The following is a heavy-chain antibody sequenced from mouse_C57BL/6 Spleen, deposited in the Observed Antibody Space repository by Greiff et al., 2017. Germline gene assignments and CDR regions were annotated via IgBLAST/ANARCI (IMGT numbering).Heavy chain of an antibody. CDR2: IHPNSGST. CDR3: ARDDYGNYAMDY. D-gene: IGHD2-4*01. J-gene: IGHJ4*01. CDR1: GYTFTSYW. Sequence: QVQLKQPGAELVKPGASVKLSCKASGYTFTSYWMHWVKQRPGQGLEWIGMIHPNSGSTNYNEKFKSKATLTVDKSSSTAYMQLSSLTSEDSAVYYCARDDYGNYAMDYWGQGTSVTVSS. V-gene: IGHV1-64*01.